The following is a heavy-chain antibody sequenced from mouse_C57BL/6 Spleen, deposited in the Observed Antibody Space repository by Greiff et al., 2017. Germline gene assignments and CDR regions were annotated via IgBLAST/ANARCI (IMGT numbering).Heavy chain of an antibody. V-gene: IGHV1-64*01. CDR1: GYTFTSYW. Sequence: QVQLQQPGAELVKPGASVKLSCKASGYTFTSYWMHWVKQRPGQGLEWIGMLHPNSGSTNYNEKFKSKATMTVDKSSSTASKQLSSLTSEDSAVYYCAGITAVVATDWFAYWGQGTLVTVSA. J-gene: IGHJ3*01. CDR2: LHPNSGST. CDR3: AGITAVVATDWFAY. D-gene: IGHD1-1*01.